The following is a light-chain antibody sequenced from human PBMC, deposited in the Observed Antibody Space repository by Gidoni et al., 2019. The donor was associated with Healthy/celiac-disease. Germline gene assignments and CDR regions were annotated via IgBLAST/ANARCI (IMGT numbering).Light chain of an antibody. V-gene: IGKV1-39*01. CDR1: QSISSY. Sequence: IQITQSPSSLSASVGDRVTITCRASQSISSYLNWYQQKPGKAPKLLIYAASILQSGVQSRFSGSGSGTDFTLTISSLQPEDFATYYCQQSYSTPLTFGGGTKVEIK. CDR2: AAS. J-gene: IGKJ4*01. CDR3: QQSYSTPLT.